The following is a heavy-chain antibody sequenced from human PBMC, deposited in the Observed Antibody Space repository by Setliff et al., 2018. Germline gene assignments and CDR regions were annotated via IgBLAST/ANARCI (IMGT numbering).Heavy chain of an antibody. D-gene: IGHD3-16*01. J-gene: IGHJ3*01. CDR3: ARALAYLRGSTFGPDAFDF. CDR2: ISDSRNT. CDR1: GNSISNGDYY. Sequence: PSETLSLTCSVSGNSISNGDYYWNWIRQSPGKGLEWIGVISDSRNTHYNPSLKSRTTISVDTSKNQFSLRLTSVTAADTAVYFCARALAYLRGSTFGPDAFDFWGQGTRVTVSS. V-gene: IGHV4-30-4*01.